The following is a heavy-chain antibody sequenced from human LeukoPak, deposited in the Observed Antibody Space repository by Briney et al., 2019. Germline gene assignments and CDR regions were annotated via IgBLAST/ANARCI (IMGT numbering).Heavy chain of an antibody. D-gene: IGHD3-22*01. V-gene: IGHV3-23*01. Sequence: GGSLRLSCAASGFTFSSYAMSWVRQAPGKGLEWVPAISGSGGSTYYADSVKGRFTISRDNSKNTLYLQMNSLRAEDTAVYYCAKARYYYDSSGYYYHEFDYWGQGTLVTVSS. CDR3: AKARYYYDSSGYYYHEFDY. CDR1: GFTFSSYA. J-gene: IGHJ4*02. CDR2: ISGSGGST.